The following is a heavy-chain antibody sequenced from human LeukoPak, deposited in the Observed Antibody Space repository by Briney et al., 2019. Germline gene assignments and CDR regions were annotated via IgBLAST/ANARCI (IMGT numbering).Heavy chain of an antibody. D-gene: IGHD6-6*01. Sequence: PSETLSLTCTVSGGSISSYYWSWIRQPAGKGLEWIGRIYTSGSTNYNPSLKSRVTISVDTSKNQFSLKLSSVTAAGTAVYYCARYFEYSSSSSAFDIWGQGTMVTVSS. V-gene: IGHV4-4*07. CDR3: ARYFEYSSSSSAFDI. J-gene: IGHJ3*02. CDR2: IYTSGST. CDR1: GGSISSYY.